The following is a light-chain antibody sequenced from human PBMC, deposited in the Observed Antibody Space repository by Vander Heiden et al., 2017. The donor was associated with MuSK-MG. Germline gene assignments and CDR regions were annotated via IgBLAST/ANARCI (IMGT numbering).Light chain of an antibody. CDR2: DAS. CDR3: QHYYNLPLT. V-gene: IGKV1-33*01. Sequence: DIQMTQSPSSLSASVGDRVTITCQASQDISNYLNWYQQKPGKAPKLLIYDASNFETGVPSRFSGSGSGTDFTFTISSLQPEDIATYYCQHYYNLPLTFGGGTKVEIK. CDR1: QDISNY. J-gene: IGKJ4*01.